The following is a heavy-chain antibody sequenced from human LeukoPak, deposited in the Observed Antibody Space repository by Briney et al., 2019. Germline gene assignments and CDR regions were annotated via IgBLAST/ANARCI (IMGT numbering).Heavy chain of an antibody. CDR1: GFTFSDYP. CDR3: ARSFGFPFGYMDV. Sequence: GGSLRLSCAASGFTFSDYPMCWVRQAPGKGLEWVAVISYDASNDFYRDSVRGRFTISRDNARNTVYLQMDTLKPEDTAVYYCARSFGFPFGYMDVWGKGTMVIVSS. V-gene: IGHV3-30*04. J-gene: IGHJ6*03. CDR2: ISYDASND. D-gene: IGHD2-21*01.